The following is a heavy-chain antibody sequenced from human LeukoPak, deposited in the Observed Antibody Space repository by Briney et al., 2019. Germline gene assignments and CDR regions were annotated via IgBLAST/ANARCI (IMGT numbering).Heavy chain of an antibody. D-gene: IGHD3-10*01. CDR1: GFTFSTYW. CDR2: INGDGSTT. J-gene: IGHJ4*02. CDR3: ARDYAGSPDY. Sequence: QPGVSLRLSCTASGFTFSTYWINWVRQSPGKGLVWVALINGDGSTTTHADSVKGRFTISRDNAKNTAYLQMNSLRDEDTSVYYCARDYAGSPDYWGQGTLVTVSA. V-gene: IGHV3-74*03.